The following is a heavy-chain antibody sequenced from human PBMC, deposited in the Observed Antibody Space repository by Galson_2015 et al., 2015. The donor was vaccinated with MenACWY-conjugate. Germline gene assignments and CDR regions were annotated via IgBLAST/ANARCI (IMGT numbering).Heavy chain of an antibody. CDR3: AKDMEMATIGGGVPVDY. Sequence: SLRLSCAASGFTFTSYVMHWVRQAPAKGLEWVPVISYHASNKYYADSVKGRFTISRDNSKNTLYLQMNSLRAEDTAVYYCAKDMEMATIGGGVPVDYWGQGTLVTVSS. J-gene: IGHJ4*02. D-gene: IGHD5-24*01. CDR1: GFTFTSYV. V-gene: IGHV3-30*18. CDR2: ISYHASNK.